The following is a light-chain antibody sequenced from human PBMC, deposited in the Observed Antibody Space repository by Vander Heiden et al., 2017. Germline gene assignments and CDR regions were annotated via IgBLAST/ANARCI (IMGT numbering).Light chain of an antibody. V-gene: IGKV2-28*01. J-gene: IGKJ4*01. CDR3: MQAQQTPLT. CDR1: QSLLNESGSTD. CDR2: SVS. Sequence: DVVMTQSPRSLPVTPGEPASISCRSSQSLLNESGSTDLDWFLQKAGQSPQLLIYSVSRRDSGVTDRFSGSGSGTDFKLKISRVEAEDVGLYDCMQAQQTPLTFGGGTRVDIK.